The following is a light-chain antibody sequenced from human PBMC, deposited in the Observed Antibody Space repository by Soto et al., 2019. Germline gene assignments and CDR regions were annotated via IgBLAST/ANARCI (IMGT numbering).Light chain of an antibody. CDR1: QSISSSY. V-gene: IGKV3-20*01. CDR2: GPS. CDR3: LQYDSSPRT. J-gene: IGKJ1*01. Sequence: EIVLTQSPGSLSLSPVERATLSCRASQSISSSYLAWYQQKPGQAPRLLIYGPSSRATGIPDRFSGSGSGTDFTLTINRLEPADFAGYYCLQYDSSPRTFGQGTKVEIK.